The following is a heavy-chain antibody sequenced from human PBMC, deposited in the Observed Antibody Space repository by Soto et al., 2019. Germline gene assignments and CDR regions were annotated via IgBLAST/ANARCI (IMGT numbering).Heavy chain of an antibody. V-gene: IGHV3-21*01. CDR1: GFTFSSYS. CDR3: AREYSVYDKYFDY. Sequence: EVQLVESGGGLDKPGGSLRLSCAASGFTFSSYSMNWVRQAPGKGLEWVSSISSSSSYIYYADSVKGRFTISRDNAKNSLYLQMNSLRAEDTAVYYCAREYSVYDKYFDYWGQGTLVTVSS. J-gene: IGHJ4*02. CDR2: ISSSSSYI. D-gene: IGHD5-12*01.